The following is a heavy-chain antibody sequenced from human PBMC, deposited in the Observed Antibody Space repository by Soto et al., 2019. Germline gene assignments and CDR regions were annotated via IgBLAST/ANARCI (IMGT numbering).Heavy chain of an antibody. J-gene: IGHJ6*02. CDR1: GGTFSSYA. Sequence: QVQLVQSGAEVKKPGSSVKVSCKASGGTFSSYAISWVRQAPGQGLEWMGGIIPIFGTANYAQKFQGRVTITADESTSTAYMELSSLRSEDTAVYYCARAYPYCSGGSCYKNYGMDVWGQGTTVTVSS. D-gene: IGHD2-15*01. CDR2: IIPIFGTA. CDR3: ARAYPYCSGGSCYKNYGMDV. V-gene: IGHV1-69*01.